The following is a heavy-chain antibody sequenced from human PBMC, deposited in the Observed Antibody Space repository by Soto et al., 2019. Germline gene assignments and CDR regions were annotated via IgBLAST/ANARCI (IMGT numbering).Heavy chain of an antibody. Sequence: QVQLVQSGAEVRKPGASVKVSCKTSGYTFTNYGINWVRQAPGQGLEWMGWINGYNGKTNYAQRVQGRVTLTTDTSPTTAYMELRSLRSDHTAIYYCARGPDPTYSDHWGQGTLVTVSS. V-gene: IGHV1-18*01. J-gene: IGHJ4*02. CDR1: GYTFTNYG. CDR3: ARGPDPTYSDH. CDR2: INGYNGKT.